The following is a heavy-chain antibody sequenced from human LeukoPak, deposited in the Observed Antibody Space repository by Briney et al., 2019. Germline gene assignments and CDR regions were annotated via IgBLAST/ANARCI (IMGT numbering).Heavy chain of an antibody. D-gene: IGHD1-26*01. CDR1: GYTFTSYD. CDR2: INPNSGNT. CDR3: ARDGGGATDY. J-gene: IGHJ4*02. V-gene: IGHV1-8*01. Sequence: ASVKVSCKASGYTFTSYDINWVRQATGQGLEWMGWINPNSGNTGYAQKLQGRGTMTRNTSISTAYMGLSSLRSEDTAVYYCARDGGGATDYWGQGTLVTVSS.